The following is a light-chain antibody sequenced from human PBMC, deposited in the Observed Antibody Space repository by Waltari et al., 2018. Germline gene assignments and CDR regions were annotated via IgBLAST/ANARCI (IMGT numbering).Light chain of an antibody. CDR1: QSIGSY. J-gene: IGKJ3*01. CDR3: QQSYSTLLFT. CDR2: AAS. V-gene: IGKV1-39*01. Sequence: DIQMTQSPSSLSASVGDRVTITCRASQSIGSYLNWYQKKVGKAPKLLIYAASSMQSGVPSRFSGSGSGTDFTLTISSLQPEDFATYYCQQSYSTLLFTFGPGTKVDIK.